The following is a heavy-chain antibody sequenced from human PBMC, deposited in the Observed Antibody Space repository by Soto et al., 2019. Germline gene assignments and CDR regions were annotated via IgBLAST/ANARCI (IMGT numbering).Heavy chain of an antibody. Sequence: QVQLVESGGGVGQPGRSLRLSCAASGFTFSSYAMHWVRQAPGKGLEWVAVISYDGSNKYYADSVKGRFTISRDNSKKTLYLQINSLRAEETAVYYCARGPSSLTRFDYWGQGSLVTVS. J-gene: IGHJ4*02. D-gene: IGHD2-2*01. CDR3: ARGPSSLTRFDY. V-gene: IGHV3-30-3*01. CDR1: GFTFSSYA. CDR2: ISYDGSNK.